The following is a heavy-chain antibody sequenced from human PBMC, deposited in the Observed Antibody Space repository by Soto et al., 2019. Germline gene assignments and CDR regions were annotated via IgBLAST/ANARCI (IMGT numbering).Heavy chain of an antibody. CDR2: IIPIFGTA. CDR1: GGTFSSYA. D-gene: IGHD2-15*01. J-gene: IGHJ6*02. CDR3: AIHPDGRGYSYGMEV. V-gene: IGHV1-69*12. Sequence: QVQLVQSGAEVKKPGSSVKVSCKASGGTFSSYAISWVRQAPGQGLEWMGGIIPIFGTANYAQKFQGRVTSNAEESTSTASMELSRLRSKDTAAYYCAIHPDGRGYSYGMEVWGQGTTVTVSS.